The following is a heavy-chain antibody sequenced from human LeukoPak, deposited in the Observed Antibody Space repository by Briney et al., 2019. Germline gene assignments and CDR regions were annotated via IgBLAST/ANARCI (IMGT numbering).Heavy chain of an antibody. CDR3: ARADYYDSRGYYYENACDY. D-gene: IGHD3-22*01. Sequence: ASVTVSCKASGYTFTSYGITWVRQAPGQGLEWMGWISAYNGNTNYAQKLQGRVTLTTDTSTSTAYMELRSLRSDDRAVYYCARADYYDSRGYYYENACDYWGQGTLVTVSS. CDR1: GYTFTSYG. CDR2: ISAYNGNT. V-gene: IGHV1-18*01. J-gene: IGHJ4*02.